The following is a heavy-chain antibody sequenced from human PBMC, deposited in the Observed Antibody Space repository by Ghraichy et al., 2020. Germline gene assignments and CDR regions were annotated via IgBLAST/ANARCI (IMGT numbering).Heavy chain of an antibody. D-gene: IGHD3-3*01. V-gene: IGHV3-21*01. CDR3: ARDLDYDFWSGYLYYYYYGMDV. J-gene: IGHJ6*02. Sequence: GESLNISCAASGFTFSSYSMNWVRQAPGKGLEWVSSISSSSSYIYYADSVKGRFTISRDNAKNSLYLQMNSLRAEDTAVYYCARDLDYDFWSGYLYYYYYGMDVWGQGTTVTFSS. CDR2: ISSSSSYI. CDR1: GFTFSSYS.